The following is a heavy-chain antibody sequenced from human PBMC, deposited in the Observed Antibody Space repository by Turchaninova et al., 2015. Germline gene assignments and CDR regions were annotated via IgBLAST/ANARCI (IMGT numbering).Heavy chain of an antibody. J-gene: IGHJ4*02. D-gene: IGHD6-13*01. CDR3: AKGFSTWYDFDY. CDR1: GFTFSSSA. CDR2: VNGGGGST. V-gene: IGHV3-23*04. Sequence: EVQVVESGGNLVQHGGSLRLSCAASGFTFSSSALRWFWQAPGKGLAGVTRVNGGGGSTYYADSVKGRFTSSRDNSKNTLYLQMNSLRAEDTAVYYCAKGFSTWYDFDYWGQGTLVTVAS.